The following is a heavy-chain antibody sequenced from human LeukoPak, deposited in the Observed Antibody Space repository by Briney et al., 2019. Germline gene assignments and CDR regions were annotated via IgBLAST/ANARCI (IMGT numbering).Heavy chain of an antibody. D-gene: IGHD3-3*01. Sequence: PGGSLRLSCAASGFTFSTYWMSWVRQAPGRGLEWVANINQDGSEKYYVDSVKGRFTISRDNSKNTLYLQMNSLRAEDTAVYYCAKSPPMRYDFWSGYPEGYFDYWGQGTLVTVSS. CDR1: GFTFSTYW. J-gene: IGHJ4*02. V-gene: IGHV3-7*01. CDR2: INQDGSEK. CDR3: AKSPPMRYDFWSGYPEGYFDY.